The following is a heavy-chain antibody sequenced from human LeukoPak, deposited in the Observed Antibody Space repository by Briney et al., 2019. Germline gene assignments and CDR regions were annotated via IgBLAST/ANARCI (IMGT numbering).Heavy chain of an antibody. D-gene: IGHD5-18*01. CDR3: ARSGKHLWSFDY. CDR2: IIPIFGTA. Sequence: SVKVSCKASGGTFSSYAISWVRQAPGQGLEWMGGIIPIFGTANYAQKFQGRVTITADESTSTAYMELSSLRPEDTAVYYCARSGKHLWSFDYWGQGTLVIVSS. CDR1: GGTFSSYA. J-gene: IGHJ4*02. V-gene: IGHV1-69*13.